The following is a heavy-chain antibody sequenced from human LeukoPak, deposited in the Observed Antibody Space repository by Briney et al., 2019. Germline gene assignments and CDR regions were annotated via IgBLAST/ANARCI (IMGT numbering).Heavy chain of an antibody. Sequence: SETLSLTCTVSGGSIGSSSYNWGWIRQPPGKGLEWIGSIHYSGSTYYNPSLKSRVTISVDTSKNQVSLKLSSVIAADTAVYYCARADYYDSSGYYPAPPHAFDIWGQGTMVTVSS. V-gene: IGHV4-39*01. CDR3: ARADYYDSSGYYPAPPHAFDI. CDR1: GGSIGSSSYN. CDR2: IHYSGST. D-gene: IGHD3-22*01. J-gene: IGHJ3*02.